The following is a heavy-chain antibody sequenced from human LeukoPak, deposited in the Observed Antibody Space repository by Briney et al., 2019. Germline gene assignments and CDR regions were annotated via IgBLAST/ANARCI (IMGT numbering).Heavy chain of an antibody. CDR2: ISYDGSNK. D-gene: IGHD2-2*01. Sequence: PGGSLRLSCAASGFTFSSYAMHWVRQAPGKGLEWVAVISYDGSNKYYADSVKGRFTISRDNSKNTLYLQMNSLRAEDTAVYYCARSFIVVGPAAFDYWGQGTLVTVSS. J-gene: IGHJ4*02. CDR1: GFTFSSYA. CDR3: ARSFIVVGPAAFDY. V-gene: IGHV3-30-3*01.